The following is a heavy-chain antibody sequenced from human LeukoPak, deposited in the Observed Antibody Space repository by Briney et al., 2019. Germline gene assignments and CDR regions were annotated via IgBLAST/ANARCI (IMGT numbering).Heavy chain of an antibody. D-gene: IGHD4-17*01. CDR3: ARLRGAMTPVTSDFDY. CDR1: GGSISGSSYY. CDR2: GFYSGSA. Sequence: SEALSLTCTVSGGSISGSSYYWAWIRQPPGKGLEWIGSGFYSGSAYYNPSLKSRLTISVDTSKNQFSLDLSSVTAADTAVYYCARLRGAMTPVTSDFDYWGQGTLVTVSS. V-gene: IGHV4-39*01. J-gene: IGHJ4*02.